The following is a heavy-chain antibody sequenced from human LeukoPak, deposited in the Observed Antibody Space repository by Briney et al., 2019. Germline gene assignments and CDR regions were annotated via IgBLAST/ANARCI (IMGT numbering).Heavy chain of an antibody. D-gene: IGHD3-16*01. CDR3: AREGFYGLPWFDP. CDR1: GGSISSGGYY. J-gene: IGHJ5*02. CDR2: IYYSGST. V-gene: IGHV4-31*03. Sequence: PSETLSLTCTVSGGSISSGGYYWSWIRQHPGKGLEWIGYIYYSGSTYYNPSLKSRVTISVDTSKNQFSLKLSSVTAADTAVYYCAREGFYGLPWFDPWGQGTLVTVSS.